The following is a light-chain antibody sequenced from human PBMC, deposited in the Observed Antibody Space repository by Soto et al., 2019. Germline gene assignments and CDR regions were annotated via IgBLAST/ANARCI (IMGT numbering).Light chain of an antibody. CDR1: QGIGSD. CDR3: QHYNSYSEA. Sequence: DIQMTQSPSSLSASVGDRVTITCRASQGIGSDLGWYQQKPGKAPKRLIYAASSLQRGVPSRFSGGGSGTEFTLTISSLQPDDFATYYCQHYNSYSEAFGQGTKVDIK. V-gene: IGKV1-17*01. CDR2: AAS. J-gene: IGKJ1*01.